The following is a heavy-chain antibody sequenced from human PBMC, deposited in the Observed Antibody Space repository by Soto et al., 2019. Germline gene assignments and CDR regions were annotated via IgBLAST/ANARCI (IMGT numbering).Heavy chain of an antibody. V-gene: IGHV6-1*01. D-gene: IGHD6-19*01. CDR1: GDSVSSNSAA. J-gene: IGHJ4*02. CDR2: TYYRSKWYN. CDR3: ASQQQWLDY. Sequence: WQTLALSCASSGDSVSSNSAAWNWIRQAASRGLEWLGRTYYRSKWYNDYAVSVKSRIRINPDTSKNQFSLQLNSVTPEDTAVYYCASQQQWLDYWGQGTLVTVSS.